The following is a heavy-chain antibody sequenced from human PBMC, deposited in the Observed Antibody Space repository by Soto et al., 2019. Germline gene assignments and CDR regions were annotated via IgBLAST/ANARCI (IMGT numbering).Heavy chain of an antibody. V-gene: IGHV3-21*01. Sequence: GGSLRLSCAASGFTFSSYSMNWVRQAPGKGLEWVSSISSSSSYIYYADSVKGRFTISRDNAKNSLYLQMNSLRAEDTAVYYCAREVDSLGDYYYYGMDVWGQGTTVRVYS. J-gene: IGHJ6*02. CDR1: GFTFSSYS. D-gene: IGHD3-16*01. CDR3: AREVDSLGDYYYYGMDV. CDR2: ISSSSSYI.